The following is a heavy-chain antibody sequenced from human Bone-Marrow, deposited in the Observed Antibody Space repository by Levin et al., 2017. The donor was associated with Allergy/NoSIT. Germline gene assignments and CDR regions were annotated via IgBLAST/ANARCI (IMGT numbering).Heavy chain of an antibody. Sequence: KSSETLSLTCTVSGGSISSGDYYWSWIRQPPGKGLEWIGYIYYSGSTYYNPSLKSRVTISVDTSKNQFSLKLSSVTAADTAVYYCARDLHSSSSGWYFDLWGRGTLVTVSS. CDR1: GGSISSGDYY. V-gene: IGHV4-30-4*01. CDR3: ARDLHSSSSGWYFDL. J-gene: IGHJ2*01. D-gene: IGHD6-6*01. CDR2: IYYSGST.